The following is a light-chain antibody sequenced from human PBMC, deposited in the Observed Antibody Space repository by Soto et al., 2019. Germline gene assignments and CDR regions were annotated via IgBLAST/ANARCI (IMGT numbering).Light chain of an antibody. Sequence: QSALTQPASVSGSPGQSITISCTGTSSDVGSYNLVSWYQHHPGKAPKLMIYEGSKRPSGLSNRFSGSKSGNTASLTISGLQAEDEADYFCCSYAGSNTFVFGTGTKVTVL. CDR3: CSYAGSNTFV. J-gene: IGLJ1*01. CDR1: SSDVGSYNL. CDR2: EGS. V-gene: IGLV2-23*01.